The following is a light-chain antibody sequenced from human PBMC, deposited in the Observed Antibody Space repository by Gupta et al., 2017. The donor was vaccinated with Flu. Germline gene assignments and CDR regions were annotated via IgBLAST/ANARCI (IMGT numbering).Light chain of an antibody. Sequence: SPVQTADISCSGDGLGSKSVCWYQQKSGQSPKLVIYDDKRRPSGISERFTASNSGNTATLTISDAQTFDEADYYCQAYDKKTWVFGGGTKLTVL. CDR2: DDK. CDR3: QAYDKKTWV. CDR1: GLGSKS. J-gene: IGLJ3*02. V-gene: IGLV3-1*01.